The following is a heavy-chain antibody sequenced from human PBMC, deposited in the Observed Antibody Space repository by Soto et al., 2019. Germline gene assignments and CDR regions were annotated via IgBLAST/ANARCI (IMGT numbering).Heavy chain of an antibody. CDR1: GGSISSYY. V-gene: IGHV4-59*01. D-gene: IGHD6-13*01. Sequence: SETLSLTCTVSGGSISSYYWSWIRQPPGKGLEWIGYIYYSGSTNYNPSLKSRVTISVDTSKNQVVLTMTNMDPVDTATYYCAHRPYSSSWYWPRVSAEYFQHWGQGTLVTVSS. CDR2: IYYSGST. CDR3: AHRPYSSSWYWPRVSAEYFQH. J-gene: IGHJ1*01.